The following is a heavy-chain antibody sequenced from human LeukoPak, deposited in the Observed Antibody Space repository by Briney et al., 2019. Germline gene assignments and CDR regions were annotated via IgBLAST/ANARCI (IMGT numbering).Heavy chain of an antibody. Sequence: SQTLSLTCTVSGGSISSYYWSWIRQPPGKGLEWTGYIYYSGSTNYNPSLKSRVTISVDTSKNQFSLKLSSVTAADTAVYYCARAIGYRSAFDIWGQGTMVTVSS. CDR2: IYYSGST. D-gene: IGHD5-12*01. CDR1: GGSISSYY. V-gene: IGHV4-59*01. J-gene: IGHJ3*02. CDR3: ARAIGYRSAFDI.